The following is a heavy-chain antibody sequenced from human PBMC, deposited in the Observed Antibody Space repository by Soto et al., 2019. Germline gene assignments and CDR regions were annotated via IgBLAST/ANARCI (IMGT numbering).Heavy chain of an antibody. V-gene: IGHV3-30*18. J-gene: IGHJ5*01. CDR2: ISYDGSRT. CDR3: PKEQAFEQLWVFDS. CDR1: GFPFSSYD. Sequence: GGSLRLSCAASGFPFSSYDMHWVRQAPGKGLEWVALISYDGSRTSYSDSVKGRFTISRDNSKNMLFLQMDNLRADDTAVYYCPKEQAFEQLWVFDSWGQETLVTVSS. D-gene: IGHD5-18*01.